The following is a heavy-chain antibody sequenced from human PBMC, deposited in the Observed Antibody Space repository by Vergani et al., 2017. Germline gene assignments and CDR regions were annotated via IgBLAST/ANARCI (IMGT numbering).Heavy chain of an antibody. V-gene: IGHV4-34*01. CDR1: GGSFSGYY. CDR3: ARGDILTGYYPYYFDY. Sequence: QVQLQQWGAGLLKPSETLSLTCAVSGGSFSGYYWSWIRQPPGKGLEWIGEINHSGSTNYNPSLKSRVTISVDTSKNQFSLKLSSVTAADTAVYYCARGDILTGYYPYYFDYWGQGTLVTVSS. CDR2: INHSGST. D-gene: IGHD3-9*01. J-gene: IGHJ4*02.